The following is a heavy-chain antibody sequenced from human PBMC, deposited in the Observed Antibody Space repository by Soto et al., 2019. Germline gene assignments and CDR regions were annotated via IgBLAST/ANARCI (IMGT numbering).Heavy chain of an antibody. CDR3: SSDHVEWLLLPQYFQH. J-gene: IGHJ1*01. V-gene: IGHV3-15*01. CDR2: IKSKTAGGTT. Sequence: GGSLSLSCAASGFTFSNAWMSWVRQAPGKGLEWVGRIKSKTAGGTTDYTEPVKGRFTISRDDSKNTLYLQMNSLKTEDTAVYYFSSDHVEWLLLPQYFQHWGQGTLVTVSS. CDR1: GFTFSNAW. D-gene: IGHD3-22*01.